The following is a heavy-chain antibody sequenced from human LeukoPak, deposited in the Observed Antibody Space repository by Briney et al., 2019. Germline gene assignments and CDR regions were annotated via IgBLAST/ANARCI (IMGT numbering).Heavy chain of an antibody. CDR2: ISGNSYST. V-gene: IGHV3-23*01. Sequence: HPGGSLRLSCAASGFTFSSYAMTWVRQAPGKGLEWVSAISGNSYSTYYADSVKGRFTISIDNSKNTLSLQMNSLRAEDTAFYYCTKASDGAWRDDFDYWGQGTLVTVSS. CDR1: GFTFSSYA. J-gene: IGHJ4*02. CDR3: TKASDGAWRDDFDY. D-gene: IGHD4-17*01.